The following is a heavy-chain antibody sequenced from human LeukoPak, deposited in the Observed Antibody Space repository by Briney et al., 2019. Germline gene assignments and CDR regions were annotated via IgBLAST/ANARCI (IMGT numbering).Heavy chain of an antibody. Sequence: PSETLSLTCTVSGGSISSYYGSWVRQPPGKGLEWIGYFYYSGSINYNPSLKSRVTISVDTSKNQFSLKLSSVTAADTAVYYCAREFAVAGFDAFDIWGQGTMVTVSS. V-gene: IGHV4-59*01. D-gene: IGHD6-19*01. CDR1: GGSISSYY. J-gene: IGHJ3*02. CDR3: AREFAVAGFDAFDI. CDR2: FYYSGSI.